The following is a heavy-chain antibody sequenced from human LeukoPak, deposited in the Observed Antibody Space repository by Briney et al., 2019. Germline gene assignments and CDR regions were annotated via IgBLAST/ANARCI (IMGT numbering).Heavy chain of an antibody. J-gene: IGHJ4*02. CDR3: AKVTSGWYRGGFDY. CDR2: IYSGGST. D-gene: IGHD6-19*01. V-gene: IGHV3-53*01. Sequence: PGGSLRLSCAASGFTVSSNYMSWVRQAPGKGLEWVSVIYSGGSTYYADSVKGRFTIFRDNSKNTLYLQMNSLRAEDTAVYYCAKVTSGWYRGGFDYWGQGTLVTVSS. CDR1: GFTVSSNY.